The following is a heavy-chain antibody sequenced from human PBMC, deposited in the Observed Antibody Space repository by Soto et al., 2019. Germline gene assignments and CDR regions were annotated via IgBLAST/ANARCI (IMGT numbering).Heavy chain of an antibody. D-gene: IGHD6-13*01. CDR2: ISYNTGNA. CDR3: AKHIAAGTFAS. CDR1: GFTLSSYS. J-gene: IGHJ4*01. Sequence: EVQLLESGGDLVQPGGSLRLSCAASGFTLSSYSMSWVRQAPGKGLEWVSAISYNTGNAYYADSVKGRFTLSRDTSKNALYLQMNSLGAEDPALYNCAKHIAAGTFASWGQGTLVTVSS. V-gene: IGHV3-23*01.